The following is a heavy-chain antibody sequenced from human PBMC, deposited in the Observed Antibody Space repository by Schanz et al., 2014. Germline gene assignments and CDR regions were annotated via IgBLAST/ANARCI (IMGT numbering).Heavy chain of an antibody. Sequence: EVQLLESGGGLVQPGGSLRLSCAASGFTFSTYAMAWVRQAPGKGLEWVSSINTGGDSTYYADSVKGRFTISRDNAKNSLYLQMNSLRAEDTAVYFCVSQTGSPNYWGQGTLVTVSS. D-gene: IGHD6-13*01. CDR1: GFTFSTYA. CDR2: INTGGDST. J-gene: IGHJ4*02. CDR3: VSQTGSPNY. V-gene: IGHV3-23*01.